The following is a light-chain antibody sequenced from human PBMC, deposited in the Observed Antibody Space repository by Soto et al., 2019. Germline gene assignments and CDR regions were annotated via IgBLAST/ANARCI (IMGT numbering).Light chain of an antibody. CDR2: DVN. Sequence: QSALTQPRSVSGSPGQSVTISCTGTSSDVGGYNYVSWYQQHPGKAPKFMIYDVNKRPSGVPDRFSGSKSGNTASLTISGLQTEDEADYYCRSYAGRYTYVFGTGTKVTVL. J-gene: IGLJ1*01. CDR1: SSDVGGYNY. CDR3: RSYAGRYTYV. V-gene: IGLV2-11*01.